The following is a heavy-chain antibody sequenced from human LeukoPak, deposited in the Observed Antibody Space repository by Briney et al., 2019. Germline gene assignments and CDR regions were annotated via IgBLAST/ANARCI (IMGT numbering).Heavy chain of an antibody. V-gene: IGHV3-48*03. CDR3: ASWPHGYGIDY. J-gene: IGHJ4*02. CDR2: ISSSGSTI. D-gene: IGHD5-18*01. Sequence: GGSLRLSCAASGFTFSSYEMNWVRQAPGKGLEWVSYISSSGSTIYYADSVKGRFTISRDNAKNSLYLQMNSLRAEDTAAYYCASWPHGYGIDYWGQGTLVTVSS. CDR1: GFTFSSYE.